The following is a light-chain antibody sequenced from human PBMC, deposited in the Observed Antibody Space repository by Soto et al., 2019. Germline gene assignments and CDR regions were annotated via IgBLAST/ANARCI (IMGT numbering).Light chain of an antibody. CDR3: QQYYSYPYT. V-gene: IGKV1-8*01. Sequence: AIRMTQSPSSLSASTGVRVTITCRASQGISSYLAWYQQKPGKAPKLLIYAASTLQSGVPSRFSGSGSGTDFTLTISFLKSEDFGTYYCQQYYSYPYTFGQGTTLESK. J-gene: IGKJ2*01. CDR2: AAS. CDR1: QGISSY.